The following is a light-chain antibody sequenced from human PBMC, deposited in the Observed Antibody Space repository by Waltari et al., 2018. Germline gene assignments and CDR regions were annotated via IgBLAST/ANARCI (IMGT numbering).Light chain of an antibody. CDR2: ASS. J-gene: IGKJ3*01. V-gene: IGKV1-39*01. CDR3: QQTYGSPPT. CDR1: QSISTY. Sequence: DIQMTQSPSSLSASVGDRVTITCQASQSISTYLYCYQQKPGKAPKLLVYASSTFQTGVYSRFSGSGSGTDFTLTIGSLEPEDFATYYCQQTYGSPPTFGPGTKVDI.